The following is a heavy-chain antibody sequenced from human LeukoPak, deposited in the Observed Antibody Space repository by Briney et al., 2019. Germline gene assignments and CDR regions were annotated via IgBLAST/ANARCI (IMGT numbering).Heavy chain of an antibody. D-gene: IGHD6-13*01. CDR1: GYTFTGYY. CDR2: IDPNSGGT. CDR3: ARVKLMQQQWWADFDY. V-gene: IGHV1-2*02. J-gene: IGHJ4*02. Sequence: GASVKVSCKASGYTFTGYYMHWVRQAPGQGLEWMGWIDPNSGGTNYAQKFQGRVTMTRDTSISTAYMELSRLRSDDTAVYYCARVKLMQQQWWADFDYWGQGTLVTVSS.